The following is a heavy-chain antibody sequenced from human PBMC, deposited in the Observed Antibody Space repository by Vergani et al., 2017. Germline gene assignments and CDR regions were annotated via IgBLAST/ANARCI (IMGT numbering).Heavy chain of an antibody. CDR1: GFIFSTYA. D-gene: IGHD2-8*01. CDR2: IGSSGPYI. J-gene: IGHJ6*02. V-gene: IGHV3-21*06. CDR3: ARDCTSGGCPDNYGMDV. Sequence: EVQLVESGGDLVQPGGSLRLSCTASGFIFSTYAMSWVRQAPGKGLEWVAFIGSSGPYINYADSVKGRFIITRDNTNNSLFLQLRSLRAEDAAVYYCARDCTSGGCPDNYGMDVWGQGATVTVSS.